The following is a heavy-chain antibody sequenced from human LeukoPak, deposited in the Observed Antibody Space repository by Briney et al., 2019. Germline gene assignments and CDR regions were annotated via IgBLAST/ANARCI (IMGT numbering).Heavy chain of an antibody. CDR3: AKRGVVIRVILVGFHKEAYYFDS. CDR2: ISYDGSNK. V-gene: IGHV3-30*18. J-gene: IGHJ4*02. D-gene: IGHD3-10*01. Sequence: GRSLRLSCAASGFTFSSYGMHWVRQAPGKGLEWVAVISYDGSNKHYADSVKGRFTISRDNAKNTLYLQMNSLRAEDTAVYFCAKRGVVIRVILVGFHKEAYYFDSWGQGALVTVSS. CDR1: GFTFSSYG.